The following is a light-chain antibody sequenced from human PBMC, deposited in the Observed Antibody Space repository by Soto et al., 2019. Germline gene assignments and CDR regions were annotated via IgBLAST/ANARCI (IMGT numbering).Light chain of an antibody. CDR1: QSVSSY. Sequence: EIVFTQSVATVSLSQRERATLSCRASQSVSSYLAWYQQKPGQAPRLLIYDASNRATGIPARFSGSGSGTDFTLTISSLQSEDFAVYYCLQYDNWPQTFGQGTKVDIK. V-gene: IGKV3-11*01. CDR3: LQYDNWPQT. CDR2: DAS. J-gene: IGKJ1*01.